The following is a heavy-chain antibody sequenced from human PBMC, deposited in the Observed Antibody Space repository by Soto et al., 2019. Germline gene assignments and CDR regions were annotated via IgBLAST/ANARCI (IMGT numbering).Heavy chain of an antibody. V-gene: IGHV5-51*01. CDR2: IHPGDSET. Sequence: SLKISCKGSGYSYTSNWIGWVRQMPGKGLEWVGLIHPGDSETRYSPSFQGQVIISVDKSISTAYLQWSSLKASDTAVYYCARHDGGISGTRFQHWGQGTLVTVSS. CDR1: GYSYTSNW. CDR3: ARHDGGISGTRFQH. D-gene: IGHD1-20*01. J-gene: IGHJ1*01.